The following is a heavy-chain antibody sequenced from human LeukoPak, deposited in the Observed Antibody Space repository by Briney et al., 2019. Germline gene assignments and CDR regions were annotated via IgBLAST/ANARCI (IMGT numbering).Heavy chain of an antibody. V-gene: IGHV4-34*01. CDR3: ARTHCSGGSCYNATFDY. J-gene: IGHJ4*02. Sequence: PSETLSLTCAVYGGSFSGYYWSWIRQPPGKGLEWIGEINHSGSTNYNPSLKSRDTISVDTSKNQFSLKLSSVTAADTAVYYCARTHCSGGSCYNATFDYWGQGTLVTVSS. CDR2: INHSGST. D-gene: IGHD2-15*01. CDR1: GGSFSGYY.